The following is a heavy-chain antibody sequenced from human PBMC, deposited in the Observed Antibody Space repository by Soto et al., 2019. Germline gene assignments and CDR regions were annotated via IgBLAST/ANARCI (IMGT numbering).Heavy chain of an antibody. CDR3: ARQAAGDYDIFTGPRWEFDY. J-gene: IGHJ4*02. D-gene: IGHD3-9*01. V-gene: IGHV5-51*01. CDR1: GYSFTSYW. Sequence: PGESLKISCKGSGYSFTSYWIGWVRQMPGKGLEWMGIIYPGDSDTRYSPSFQGQVTISADKSISTAYLQWSSLKASDTAMYYCARQAAGDYDIFTGPRWEFDYWGQGTLVTVSS. CDR2: IYPGDSDT.